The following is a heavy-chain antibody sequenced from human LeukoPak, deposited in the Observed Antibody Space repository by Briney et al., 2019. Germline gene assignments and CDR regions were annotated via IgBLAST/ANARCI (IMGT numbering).Heavy chain of an antibody. Sequence: SVKVSGKASGGTFSSYAISWVRQAPGQGLEWMGGIIPIFGTANYAQKFQGRVTITADESTSTAYMELSSLRSEDTAVYCCASGVEYQLLQGNWFDPWGQGTLVTVSS. V-gene: IGHV1-69*13. J-gene: IGHJ5*02. D-gene: IGHD2-2*01. CDR1: GGTFSSYA. CDR3: ASGVEYQLLQGNWFDP. CDR2: IIPIFGTA.